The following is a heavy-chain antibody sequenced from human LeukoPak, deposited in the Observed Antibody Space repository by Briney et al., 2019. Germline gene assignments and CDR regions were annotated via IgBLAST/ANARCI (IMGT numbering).Heavy chain of an antibody. CDR3: AKRSGYTTGWFFDF. Sequence: GGSLTLSCAASGFSFSSYAMSWVSQAPGKGLEGVSSISGSGDNTYYAESVKRRFTISRDNSKNTLFLQMNSLRAEDTAVFYCAKRSGYTTGWFFDFWGQGTLVTVSS. D-gene: IGHD6-19*01. J-gene: IGHJ4*02. CDR2: ISGSGDNT. CDR1: GFSFSSYA. V-gene: IGHV3-23*01.